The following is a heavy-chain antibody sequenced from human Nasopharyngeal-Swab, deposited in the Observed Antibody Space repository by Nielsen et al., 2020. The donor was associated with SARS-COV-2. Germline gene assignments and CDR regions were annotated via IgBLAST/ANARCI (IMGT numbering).Heavy chain of an antibody. CDR3: ARDNTREYYYYYSMDV. CDR1: GGSISSGGYY. CDR2: IYYSGST. J-gene: IGHJ6*02. Sequence: SETLSLTCTVSGGSISSGGYYWSWIRQHPGKGLEWIGYIYYSGSTYYNPSLTSRVTITVDTSKNQFSLKLSSVTAADTAVYYCARDNTREYYYYYSMDVWGQGTTVTVSS. D-gene: IGHD2-2*01. V-gene: IGHV4-31*03.